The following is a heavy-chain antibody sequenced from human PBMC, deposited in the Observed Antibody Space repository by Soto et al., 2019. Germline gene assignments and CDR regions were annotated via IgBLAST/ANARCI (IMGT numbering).Heavy chain of an antibody. D-gene: IGHD3-16*02. V-gene: IGHV3-23*01. CDR2: ISGSGGST. Sequence: GGSLRLSCAASGFTFSSYAMSWVRQAPGKGLEWVSAISGSGGSTYYADSVKGRFTISRDNSKNTLYLQMNSLRAEDTAVYYCAKDEPYDYIWGSYPQYYFDYWGQGTLVTVSS. CDR1: GFTFSSYA. CDR3: AKDEPYDYIWGSYPQYYFDY. J-gene: IGHJ4*02.